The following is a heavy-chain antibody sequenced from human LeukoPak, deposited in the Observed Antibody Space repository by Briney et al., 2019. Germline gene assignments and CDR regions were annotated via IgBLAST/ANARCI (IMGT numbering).Heavy chain of an antibody. CDR1: GGSISSYY. V-gene: IGHV4-59*01. D-gene: IGHD3-16*02. CDR2: IYYSGST. Sequence: PSETLSLTCTVSGGSISSYYWSWIRQPPGKGLEWIGYIYYSGSTNYNPSLKSRVTISVDTSKNQFSLKLSSVTAADTAVYYCARDMGYHLDYWGQGTLVTVSS. J-gene: IGHJ4*02. CDR3: ARDMGYHLDY.